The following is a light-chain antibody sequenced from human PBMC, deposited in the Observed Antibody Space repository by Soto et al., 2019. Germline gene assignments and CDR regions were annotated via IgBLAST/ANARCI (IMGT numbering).Light chain of an antibody. Sequence: DIQMTQSPSSLSASVGDRVTITFRASPGISNYLAWYQQKPGKVPKLLIYAASTLQSEVPSRLSGRGSGTDFTLTISSLQPEYVAKYDCQKYNSAPWTFGQGNKVEIK. CDR2: AAS. V-gene: IGKV1-27*01. CDR1: PGISNY. J-gene: IGKJ1*01. CDR3: QKYNSAPWT.